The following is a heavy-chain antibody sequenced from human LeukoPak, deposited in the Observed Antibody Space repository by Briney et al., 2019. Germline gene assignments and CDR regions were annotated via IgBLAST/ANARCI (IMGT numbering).Heavy chain of an antibody. CDR2: TYSSDKT. CDR3: ARRALDYSEL. Sequence: PGGSLRLSCAASGFTVSSNYLSWVRQSPGKGLECISVTYSSDKTYYADSVKGRFTVSRDNSKNTVYLQMNSPRVEDTAVYYCARRALDYSELWGQGTLVTVSS. J-gene: IGHJ4*01. CDR1: GFTVSSNY. V-gene: IGHV3-53*01. D-gene: IGHD4-11*01.